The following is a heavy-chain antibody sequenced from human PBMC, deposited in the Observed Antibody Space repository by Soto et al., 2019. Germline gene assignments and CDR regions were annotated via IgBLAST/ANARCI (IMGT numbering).Heavy chain of an antibody. Sequence: QVQLVESGGGVVQPGRSLRLSCAASGFTFSSYGMHWVRQAPGKGLEWVAVIWYDGSNKYYADSVKGRFTISRDNSKNTLYLQMNSLRAEDTAVYYCAREERYDILTGYLYYFDYWGQGTLVTVSS. D-gene: IGHD3-9*01. J-gene: IGHJ4*02. CDR3: AREERYDILTGYLYYFDY. CDR2: IWYDGSNK. CDR1: GFTFSSYG. V-gene: IGHV3-33*01.